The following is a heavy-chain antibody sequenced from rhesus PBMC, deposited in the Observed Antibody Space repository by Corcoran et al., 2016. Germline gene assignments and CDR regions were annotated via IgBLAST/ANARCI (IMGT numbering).Heavy chain of an antibody. V-gene: IGHV4-80*01. CDR1: GDSFSSYW. D-gene: IGHD7-45*01. CDR3: ASSYGAWGS. CDR2: GNGNTGTT. Sequence: QVQLQESGPGLVKPSETLSLTCTVSGDSFSSYWWGWIRQPPGKGLEWIGEGNGNTGTTKYNPSLKSRVTFSKDASKKEFSLKVNSVTAADTAVYYCASSYGAWGSWGQGVLVTVSS. J-gene: IGHJ4*01.